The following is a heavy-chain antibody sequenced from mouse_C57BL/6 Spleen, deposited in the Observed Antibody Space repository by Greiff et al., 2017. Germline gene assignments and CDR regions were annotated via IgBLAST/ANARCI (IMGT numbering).Heavy chain of an antibody. Sequence: QVQLKESGAELVRPGASVKLSCKASGYTFTDYYINWVKQRPGQGLEWIARIYPGSGNTYYNEKFKGKATLTAEKSSSTAYMQLSSLTSEDSAVYFCARSYDYDLAWFAYWGQGTLVTVSA. CDR1: GYTFTDYY. CDR2: IYPGSGNT. D-gene: IGHD2-4*01. J-gene: IGHJ3*01. CDR3: ARSYDYDLAWFAY. V-gene: IGHV1-76*01.